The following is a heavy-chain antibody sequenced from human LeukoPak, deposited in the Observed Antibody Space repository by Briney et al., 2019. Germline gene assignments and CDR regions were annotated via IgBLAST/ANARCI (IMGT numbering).Heavy chain of an antibody. CDR3: ARNTRQSSAVSY. D-gene: IGHD2-8*01. CDR1: GFTFSDYY. V-gene: IGHV3-11*01. Sequence: GGSLRLSCAASGFTFSDYYMSWIRQAPGKGLEWVSYISSSGSTIYYADSVKGRFTISRDNANNSLYLQMNSLRAEDTAVYYCARNTRQSSAVSYWGQGTLVTVSS. CDR2: ISSSGSTI. J-gene: IGHJ4*02.